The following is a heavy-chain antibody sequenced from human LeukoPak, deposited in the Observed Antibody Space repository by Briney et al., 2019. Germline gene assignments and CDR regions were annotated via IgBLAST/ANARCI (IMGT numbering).Heavy chain of an antibody. J-gene: IGHJ3*02. CDR2: INHSGST. CDR3: ARERAQLPPLGAFDI. Sequence: PSETLSLTCAVYGGSFSGYYWSWIRQPPGKGLEWIGEINHSGSTNYNPSLKSRVTISADTSKNQFSLKLSSVTAADTAVYYCARERAQLPPLGAFDIWGQGTMVTVSS. V-gene: IGHV4-34*01. CDR1: GGSFSGYY. D-gene: IGHD2-2*01.